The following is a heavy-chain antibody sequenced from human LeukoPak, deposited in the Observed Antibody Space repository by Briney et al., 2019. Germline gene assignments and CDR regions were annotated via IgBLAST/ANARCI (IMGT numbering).Heavy chain of an antibody. CDR3: ARVQKDNYDSSGYLSY. V-gene: IGHV3-48*03. CDR2: ISSSGSTI. Sequence: GGSLRLSCAASGFTFSSYEMNWVRQAPGKGLEWVSYISSSGSTIYYADSVKGRFTISRDNAENSLYLQMNSLRAEDTAVYYCARVQKDNYDSSGYLSYWGQGTLVTVSS. J-gene: IGHJ4*02. D-gene: IGHD3-22*01. CDR1: GFTFSSYE.